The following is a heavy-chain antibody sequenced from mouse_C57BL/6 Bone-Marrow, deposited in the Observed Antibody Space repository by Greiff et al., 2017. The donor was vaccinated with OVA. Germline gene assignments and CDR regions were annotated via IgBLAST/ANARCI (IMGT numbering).Heavy chain of an antibody. CDR1: GYTFTDYY. V-gene: IGHV1-76*01. Sequence: VKLMESGAELVRPGASVKLSCKASGYTFTDYYINWVKQRPGQGLEWIARIYPGSGNTYYNEKFKGKATLTAEKSSSTAYMQLSSLTSEDSAVYFCARGSYWGQGTTLTVSS. CDR2: IYPGSGNT. CDR3: ARGSY. J-gene: IGHJ2*01.